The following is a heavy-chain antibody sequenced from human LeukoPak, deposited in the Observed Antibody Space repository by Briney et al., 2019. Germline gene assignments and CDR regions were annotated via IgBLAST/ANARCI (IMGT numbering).Heavy chain of an antibody. CDR3: TVPAALYYYYVDV. CDR2: ISSSSSYI. D-gene: IGHD2-2*01. Sequence: GGSLRLSCAASGFTFSSYSMNWVRQAPGKGLEWVSSISSSSSYIYYADSVKGRFTISRDNAKNSLYLQMNSLRAEDTAVYYCTVPAALYYYYVDVWGKGTTVTVSS. CDR1: GFTFSSYS. J-gene: IGHJ6*03. V-gene: IGHV3-21*01.